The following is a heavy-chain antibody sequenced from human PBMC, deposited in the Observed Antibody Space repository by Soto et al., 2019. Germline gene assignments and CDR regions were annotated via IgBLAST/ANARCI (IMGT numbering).Heavy chain of an antibody. CDR1: GGSISSGGYY. CDR2: IYYSGST. CDR3: VRGGDSSGYYYWFDT. Sequence: SETLSLTCTVSGGSISSGGYYWSWIRQHPGKGLEWIGYIYYSGSTYYNPSLKSRVTISVDTSKNQFSLKLSYVTAADTDVYYCVRGGDSSGYYYWFDTWGPGTLVTVSS. J-gene: IGHJ5*02. V-gene: IGHV4-31*03. D-gene: IGHD3-22*01.